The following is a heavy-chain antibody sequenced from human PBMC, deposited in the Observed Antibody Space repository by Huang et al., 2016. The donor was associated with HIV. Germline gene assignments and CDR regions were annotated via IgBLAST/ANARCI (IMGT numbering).Heavy chain of an antibody. J-gene: IGHJ6*02. CDR3: ARLIGSPSFYYGLDV. Sequence: EVQLVQSGAEVKKPGESLKISCKGSGYRFRSNWIGWVRQMPGKGLEWVGIIYPGDPNTRYSPSFQGQVTSAADKSINTAYLQWSSLKASDTAMYYCARLIGSPSFYYGLDVWGQGTTVTVSS. CDR2: IYPGDPNT. CDR1: GYRFRSNW. D-gene: IGHD3-10*01. V-gene: IGHV5-51*01.